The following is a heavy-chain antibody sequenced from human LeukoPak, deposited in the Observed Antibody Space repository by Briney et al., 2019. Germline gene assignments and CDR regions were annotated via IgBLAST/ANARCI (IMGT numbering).Heavy chain of an antibody. CDR3: AKDIGVITAVGFFDY. Sequence: GRSLRLSCAASGFTFDDYAMHWVRQAPGKGLEWVSCISWNSGSIGYADSVKGRFTISRDNAKNSLYLQMNSLRAEDTALYYCAKDIGVITAVGFFDYWGQGTPVTVSS. D-gene: IGHD6-13*01. V-gene: IGHV3-9*01. CDR2: ISWNSGSI. J-gene: IGHJ4*02. CDR1: GFTFDDYA.